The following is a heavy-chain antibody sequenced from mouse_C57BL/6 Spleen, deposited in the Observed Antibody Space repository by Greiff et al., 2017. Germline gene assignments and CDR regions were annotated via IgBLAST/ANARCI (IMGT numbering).Heavy chain of an antibody. D-gene: IGHD2-5*01. V-gene: IGHV5-16*01. CDR1: GFTFSDYY. J-gene: IGHJ4*01. CDR2: INYDGSST. Sequence: EVKLMESEGGLVQPGSSMKLSCTASGFTFSDYYMAWVRQVPEKGLEWVANINYDGSSTYYLDSLKSRFIISRDNAKNILYLQMSSLKSEDTATYYCAREEGSNYEYARDYWGQGTSVTVSA. CDR3: AREEGSNYEYARDY.